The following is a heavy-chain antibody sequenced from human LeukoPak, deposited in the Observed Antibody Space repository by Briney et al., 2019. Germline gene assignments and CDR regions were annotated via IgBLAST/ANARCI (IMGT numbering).Heavy chain of an antibody. Sequence: ASVKVSCKTSGYTFTSYDINWVRQATGQGLEWVGWMDPNSDDTGYAQKFQGRVTMTRNTSISTAYMELNSLRSEDTAVYYCAKDRSPWYSSSSPFDYWGQGTLVTVSS. CDR2: MDPNSDDT. CDR1: GYTFTSYD. J-gene: IGHJ4*02. CDR3: AKDRSPWYSSSSPFDY. V-gene: IGHV1-8*01. D-gene: IGHD6-6*01.